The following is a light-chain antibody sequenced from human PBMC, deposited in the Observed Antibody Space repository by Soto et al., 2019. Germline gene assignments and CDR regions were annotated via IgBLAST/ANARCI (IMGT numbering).Light chain of an antibody. CDR2: DDD. V-gene: IGLV1-51*01. Sequence: QSVLTQPPSVSAAPGQKVTISCSGSSSNIGGNSVSWYQQLPGTAPKLLIYDDDKRPSGIPDRFSGSKSGTPAALGITGGQTGDEADYYCGSGDSSLSAYVFATGTKVTVL. J-gene: IGLJ1*01. CDR1: SSNIGGNS. CDR3: GSGDSSLSAYV.